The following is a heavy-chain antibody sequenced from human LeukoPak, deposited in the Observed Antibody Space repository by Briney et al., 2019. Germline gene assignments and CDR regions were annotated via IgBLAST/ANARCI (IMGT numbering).Heavy chain of an antibody. V-gene: IGHV1-69*05. Sequence: ASVKVSCKASGGTFSSYAISWVRQAPGQGLEWMGGIIPIFGTANYAQKFQGRVTITTDESTSTAYMELSSLRSEDTAVYYCARDLTTVVPFDYWGQGTLVTVSS. CDR1: GGTFSSYA. CDR3: ARDLTTVVPFDY. CDR2: IIPIFGTA. J-gene: IGHJ4*02. D-gene: IGHD4-23*01.